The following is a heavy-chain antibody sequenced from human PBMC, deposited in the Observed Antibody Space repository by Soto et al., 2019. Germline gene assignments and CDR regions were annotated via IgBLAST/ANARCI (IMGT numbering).Heavy chain of an antibody. CDR1: GGSISSGGYS. D-gene: IGHD2-2*03. CDR2: IYYSGST. V-gene: IGHV4-31*11. CDR3: ARTGERWILGYYFDY. J-gene: IGHJ4*02. Sequence: SXTLSLTCAVSGGSISSGGYSWSWIRQQPGKGLEWIGYIYYSGSTYYNPSLKSRVTISVDTSKNQFSLKLSSVTAADTAVYYCARTGERWILGYYFDYWGQGTLVTAPQ.